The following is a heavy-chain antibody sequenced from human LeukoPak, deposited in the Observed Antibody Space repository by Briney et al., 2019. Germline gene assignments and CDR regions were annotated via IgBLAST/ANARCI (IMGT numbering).Heavy chain of an antibody. CDR2: ISGSGGST. CDR3: ARDNNADY. J-gene: IGHJ4*02. Sequence: GGSLRLSCAASGFTFSSYAMSWVRQAPGKGLEWVSAISGSGGSTYYADSVEGRFTISRDNSKDTLYLQMDNLRVEDTAVYYCARDNNADYWGQGTLVTVSS. V-gene: IGHV3-23*01. CDR1: GFTFSSYA. D-gene: IGHD2-8*01.